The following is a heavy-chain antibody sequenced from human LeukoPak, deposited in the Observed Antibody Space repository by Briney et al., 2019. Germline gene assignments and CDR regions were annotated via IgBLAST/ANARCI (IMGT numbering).Heavy chain of an antibody. CDR3: AKDRALDY. CDR2: ISSDGSNK. J-gene: IGHJ4*02. V-gene: IGHV3-30*18. Sequence: GGSLRLSCAASRFTFSSYDMYWVRHAPGKGLEWVALISSDGSNKYYADSVKGRFTISRDNSKNTLYLQMNSLRAEDTAVYYCAKDRALDYWGQGTLVTVSS. CDR1: RFTFSSYD.